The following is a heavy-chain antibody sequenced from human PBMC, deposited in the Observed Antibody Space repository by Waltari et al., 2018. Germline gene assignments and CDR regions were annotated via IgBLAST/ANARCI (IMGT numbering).Heavy chain of an antibody. Sequence: QVQLVQSGAEVKKPGSSVTLSCMPYGRSSHNYSVNWVRQAPGQGLEWVGRIIPSLDVTQNAQKFQGRVTVSADKVTGTVYMELSRLRSEDTAVYYCARWVDGSGFYPDTWGRGTLVSVSS. CDR3: ARWVDGSGFYPDT. D-gene: IGHD3-22*01. J-gene: IGHJ5*02. CDR2: IIPSLDVT. CDR1: GRSSHNYS. V-gene: IGHV1-69*09.